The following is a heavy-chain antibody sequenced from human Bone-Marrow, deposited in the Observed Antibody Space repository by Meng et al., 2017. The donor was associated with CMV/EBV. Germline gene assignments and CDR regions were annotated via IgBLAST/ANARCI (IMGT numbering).Heavy chain of an antibody. CDR3: ARAGDYVWGSGSGLDP. J-gene: IGHJ5*02. CDR2: IYYSGST. Sequence: SETLSLTCTVSGGSVSSGSYYWSWIRQPPGKGLEWIGYIYYSGSTNYNPSLKSRVTISVDTSKNQFSLKLSSVTAADTAVYYCARAGDYVWGSGSGLDPWGQGTLVTVPS. V-gene: IGHV4-61*01. D-gene: IGHD3-16*01. CDR1: GGSVSSGSYY.